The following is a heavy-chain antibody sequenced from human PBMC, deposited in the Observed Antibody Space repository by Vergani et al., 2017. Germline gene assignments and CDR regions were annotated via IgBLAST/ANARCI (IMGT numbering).Heavy chain of an antibody. CDR3: AICDTSIFGVVNPGYFDY. CDR1: GYTFTSYG. V-gene: IGHV1-18*01. D-gene: IGHD3-3*02. J-gene: IGHJ4*02. CDR2: ISAYNGNT. Sequence: QVQLVQSGAEVKKPGASVKVSCKASGYTFTSYGISWVRQAPGQGLEWMGWISAYNGNTNYAQKLQGRVTMTTDTSTSTAYMELRSLRSDDTAVYYCAICDTSIFGVVNPGYFDYWGQGTLVTVSS.